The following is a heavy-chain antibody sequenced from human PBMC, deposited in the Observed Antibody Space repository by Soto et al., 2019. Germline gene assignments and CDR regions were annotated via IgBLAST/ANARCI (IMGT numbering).Heavy chain of an antibody. CDR1: GGTFSSYA. Sequence: SVKVSCKASGGTFSSYAISWVRQAPGQGLEWMGGIIPIFGTANYAQKFQGRVTITADESTSTAYMELSSLRSEDTAVYYCARDLVSRGSYPRYYYYGMDVWGQGTTVTVSS. V-gene: IGHV1-69*13. D-gene: IGHD1-26*01. CDR3: ARDLVSRGSYPRYYYYGMDV. CDR2: IIPIFGTA. J-gene: IGHJ6*02.